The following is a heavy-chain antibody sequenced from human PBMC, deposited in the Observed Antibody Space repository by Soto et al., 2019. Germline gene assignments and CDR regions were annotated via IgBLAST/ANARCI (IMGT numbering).Heavy chain of an antibody. Sequence: QLQLQGPGPGVANPSETLSLTCTVSGGSISGNGYYWGWIRQPPGKGLEWIGCIDYSGSTSCNPSLRTRATISVDPSKNQVSLKWRSVTAADTAVYYCATHAGYNGGRMWFGPWGQGTLVTVSS. D-gene: IGHD2-8*01. V-gene: IGHV4-39*01. CDR1: GGSISGNGYY. J-gene: IGHJ5*02. CDR3: ATHAGYNGGRMWFGP. CDR2: IDYSGST.